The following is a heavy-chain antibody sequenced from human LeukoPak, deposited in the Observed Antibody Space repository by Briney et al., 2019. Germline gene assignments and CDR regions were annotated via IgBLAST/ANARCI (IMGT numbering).Heavy chain of an antibody. CDR1: GGSFSGYY. D-gene: IGHD1-26*01. CDR2: IYYSGST. Sequence: SETLSLTCAVYGGSFSGYYWSWIRQPPGKGLEWIGYIYYSGSTNYNPSLKSRVTISVDTSKNQFSLKLSSVTAADTAVYYCARTSRQWELLGYYYYMDVWGKGTTVTVSS. CDR3: ARTSRQWELLGYYYYMDV. V-gene: IGHV4-59*01. J-gene: IGHJ6*03.